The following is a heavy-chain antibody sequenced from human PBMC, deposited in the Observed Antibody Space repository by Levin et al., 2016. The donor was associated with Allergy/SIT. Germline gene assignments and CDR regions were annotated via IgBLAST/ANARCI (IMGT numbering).Heavy chain of an antibody. D-gene: IGHD6-13*01. CDR3: ARDPTPIAAAGKLKYYYYGMDV. Sequence: LRLSCTVSGGSISSGSYYWSWIRQPAGKGLEWIGRIYTSGSTNYNPSLKSRVTISVDTSKNQFSLKLSSVTAADTAVYYCARDPTPIAAAGKLKYYYYGMDVWGQGTTVTVSS. CDR2: IYTSGST. J-gene: IGHJ6*02. V-gene: IGHV4-61*02. CDR1: GGSISSGSYY.